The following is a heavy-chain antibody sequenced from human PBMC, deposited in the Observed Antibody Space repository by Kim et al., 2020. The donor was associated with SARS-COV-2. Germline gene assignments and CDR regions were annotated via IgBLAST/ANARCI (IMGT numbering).Heavy chain of an antibody. V-gene: IGHV3-48*03. Sequence: GGSLRLSCAASGFTFSSYEMNWVRQAPGKGLEWVSYISISGSTIYYADSVKGRFTISRDNAKNSLCLQMNSLRAEDTAVYYCARGGLLYDLLTGSGNRAFDIWAQGTMVTVSS. D-gene: IGHD3-9*01. J-gene: IGHJ3*02. CDR1: GFTFSSYE. CDR2: ISISGSTI. CDR3: ARGGLLYDLLTGSGNRAFDI.